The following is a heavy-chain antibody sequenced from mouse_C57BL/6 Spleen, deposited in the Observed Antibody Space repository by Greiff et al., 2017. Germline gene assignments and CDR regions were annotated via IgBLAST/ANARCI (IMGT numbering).Heavy chain of an antibody. CDR2: ISGGGGNT. CDR1: GFTFSSYT. V-gene: IGHV5-9*04. CDR3: ARHGAYAMDY. Sequence: EVKLMESGGGLVKPGGSLKLSCAASGFTFSSYTMSWVRQTPEKRLEWVATISGGGGNTYYPDSVKGRFTISRDNAKNTLYLQMSSLRSEDTAVYYCARHGAYAMDYWGQGTSVTVSS. J-gene: IGHJ4*01.